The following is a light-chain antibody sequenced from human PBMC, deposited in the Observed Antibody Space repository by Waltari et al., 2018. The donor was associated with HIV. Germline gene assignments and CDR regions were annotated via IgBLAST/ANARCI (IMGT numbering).Light chain of an antibody. CDR1: QNISHY. V-gene: IGKV1-39*01. J-gene: IGKJ3*01. Sequence: MTQSPSSLSASIGDSVTITCRASQNISHYLNWYQQKPGKAPTTLISTATTLQSGVPLRFRGSGSGTDFTLTITNLRPDDFATYFCQQSYSSPTFGPGTTVDIK. CDR2: TAT. CDR3: QQSYSSPT.